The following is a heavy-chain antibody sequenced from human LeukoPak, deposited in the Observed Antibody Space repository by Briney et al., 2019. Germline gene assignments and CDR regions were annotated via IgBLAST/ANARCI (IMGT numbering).Heavy chain of an antibody. J-gene: IGHJ4*02. Sequence: RGALRLSRAAFGFTFRSYGMYLVRQGPGKGLEWVAFIVDDGSNKYYADAVKGRFTISRDNSKKTQYLQMNSMRAEDTAVYYCAKKSYNAYWGQGTLVTVSS. D-gene: IGHD1-26*01. CDR1: GFTFRSYG. CDR3: AKKSYNAY. CDR2: IVDDGSNK. V-gene: IGHV3-30*02.